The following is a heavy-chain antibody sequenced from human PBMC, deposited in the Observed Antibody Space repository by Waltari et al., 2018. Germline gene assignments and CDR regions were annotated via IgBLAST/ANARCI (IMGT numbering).Heavy chain of an antibody. J-gene: IGHJ4*02. Sequence: EVQLVESGGGLVKPGGSLRLSCAASGFTFSSYSMNWVRQAPGKGLVWVSRMKTDGTSITYADSVKGRFTISRDSAKNTYYLQMNSLRAEDTAVYYCTRNPGYWGQGTMVTVSS. CDR2: MKTDGTSI. CDR3: TRNPGY. CDR1: GFTFSSYS. V-gene: IGHV3-74*02.